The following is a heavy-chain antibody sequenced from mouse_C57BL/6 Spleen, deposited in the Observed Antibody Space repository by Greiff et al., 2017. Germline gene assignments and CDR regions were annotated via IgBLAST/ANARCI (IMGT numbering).Heavy chain of an antibody. D-gene: IGHD1-1*01. Sequence: EVQLQQSGPELVKPGASVKISCKASGYTFTDYYMNWVKQSHGKSLEWIGDINPNNGGTSYNQKFKGKATLTVDKSSSTAYSELRSLTSDDSAVYYCARWGHYYGSSWGFAYWGQGTLVTVSA. J-gene: IGHJ3*01. V-gene: IGHV1-26*01. CDR2: INPNNGGT. CDR1: GYTFTDYY. CDR3: ARWGHYYGSSWGFAY.